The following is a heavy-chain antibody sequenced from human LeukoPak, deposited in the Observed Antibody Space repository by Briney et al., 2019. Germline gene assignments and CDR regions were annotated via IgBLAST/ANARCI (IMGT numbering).Heavy chain of an antibody. CDR2: INHSGST. CDR3: ARGGWYKIDY. J-gene: IGHJ4*02. CDR1: GGSISSYY. Sequence: SETLSLTCTVSGGSISSYYWSWIRQPPGKGLEWIGEINHSGSTNYNPSPKSRVTISVDTSKNQFSLKLSSVTAADTAVYYCARGGWYKIDYWGQGTLVTVSS. D-gene: IGHD6-19*01. V-gene: IGHV4-34*01.